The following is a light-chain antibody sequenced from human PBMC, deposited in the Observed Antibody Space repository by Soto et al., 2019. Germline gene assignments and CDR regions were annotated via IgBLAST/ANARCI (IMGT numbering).Light chain of an antibody. CDR1: SYNIGAGSD. J-gene: IGLJ2*01. CDR3: QSYDSRLSVV. V-gene: IGLV1-40*01. Sequence: QAVVTQPPSVSGAPGQRVTISCTGSSYNIGAGSDVHWYQQLPGTAPKLLIYGNSNRPSGVPDRFSGSKSGTSASLAITGLQAEDEADYYCQSYDSRLSVVFGGGTKVTVL. CDR2: GNS.